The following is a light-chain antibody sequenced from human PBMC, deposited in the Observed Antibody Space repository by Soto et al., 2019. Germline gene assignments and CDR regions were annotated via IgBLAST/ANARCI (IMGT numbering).Light chain of an antibody. Sequence: EIELTQSPATLSLSPGETATLSCRASQNVDKFLAWYQQRPGQPPRLLIFDSSNRATGVPVRFSGSGSGTVFTLTIGSLEPEDPAVYYCQQRKNWPPITFGQGTRLEIK. J-gene: IGKJ5*01. CDR2: DSS. CDR3: QQRKNWPPIT. V-gene: IGKV3-11*01. CDR1: QNVDKF.